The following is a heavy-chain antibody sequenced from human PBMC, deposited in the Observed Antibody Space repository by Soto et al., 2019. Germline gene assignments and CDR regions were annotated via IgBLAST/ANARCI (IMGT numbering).Heavy chain of an antibody. CDR3: ARDNQNVPAPSSIDY. Sequence: AGGSLRLSCAASGFTFSSYAMHWVRQAPGKGLEWVAVISYDGSNKYYADSVKGRFTISRDNSKNTLYLQMNSLRAEDTAVYYCARDNQNVPAPSSIDYWGQGTLVTVSS. CDR1: GFTFSSYA. J-gene: IGHJ4*02. CDR2: ISYDGSNK. D-gene: IGHD2-2*01. V-gene: IGHV3-30-3*01.